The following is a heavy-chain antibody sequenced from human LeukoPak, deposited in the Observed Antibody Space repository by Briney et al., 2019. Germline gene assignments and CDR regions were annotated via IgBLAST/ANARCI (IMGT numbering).Heavy chain of an antibody. CDR2: INSDGKMT. V-gene: IGHV3-74*03. Sequence: GGSLRLSCAASGFTFSSYWMDWVRQAPGKGLVWVSGINSDGKMTKYAESVKGRFTISRDNAKNTLYLQMNSLRAEDTSVYYCARVGSTDSPHAFDIWGQGTMVTVSS. CDR3: ARVGSTDSPHAFDI. J-gene: IGHJ3*02. CDR1: GFTFSSYW. D-gene: IGHD1-14*01.